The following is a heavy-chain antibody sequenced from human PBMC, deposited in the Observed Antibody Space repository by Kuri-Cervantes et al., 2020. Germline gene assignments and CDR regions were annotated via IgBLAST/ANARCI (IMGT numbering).Heavy chain of an antibody. CDR2: IYTSGST. Sequence: SETLSLTCTVSGGSISSYYWSWIRQPAGKGLEWIGRIYTSGSTNYNPSLKDRVTMSVDTSKNQFSLKLSSVTAADTAVYYCARAGGRYCSGGSCYWGRGFDPWGQGTLVTVSS. CDR3: ARAGGRYCSGGSCYWGRGFDP. V-gene: IGHV4-4*07. D-gene: IGHD2-15*01. CDR1: GGSISSYY. J-gene: IGHJ5*02.